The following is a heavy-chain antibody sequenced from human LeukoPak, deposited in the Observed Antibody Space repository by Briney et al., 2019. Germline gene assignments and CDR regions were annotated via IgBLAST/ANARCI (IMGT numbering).Heavy chain of an antibody. Sequence: SETLSLTCTVSGDSISSYYWGWIRQPPGKGLEWVGSIYYSGSTYYNPSLKSRVTISVDTSKNQFSLKLSSVTAADTAVYYCARDLLWFGELSEGLDYWGQGTLVTVSS. D-gene: IGHD3-10*01. V-gene: IGHV4-39*07. CDR3: ARDLLWFGELSEGLDY. CDR1: GDSISSYY. CDR2: IYYSGST. J-gene: IGHJ4*02.